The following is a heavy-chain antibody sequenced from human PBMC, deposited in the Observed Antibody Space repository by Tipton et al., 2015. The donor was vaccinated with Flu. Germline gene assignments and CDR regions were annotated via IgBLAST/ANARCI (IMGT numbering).Heavy chain of an antibody. CDR1: GFTFSSYD. V-gene: IGHV3-13*01. J-gene: IGHJ4*02. Sequence: SLRLSCAASGFTFSSYDMHWVRQVIGKGLEWVSAIGSTGDTYYVDSVKGRFTISRDNAKNSLYLQMNSLRAEDTAVYYCARATTRYFDYWGQGTLVTVSS. CDR3: ARATTRYFDY. D-gene: IGHD3-9*01. CDR2: IGSTGDT.